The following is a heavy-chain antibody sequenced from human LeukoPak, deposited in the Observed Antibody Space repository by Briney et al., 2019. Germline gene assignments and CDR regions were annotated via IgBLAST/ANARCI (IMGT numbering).Heavy chain of an antibody. Sequence: SETLSLTCTVSDYSISNDYYWGWIRQPPGKGLTWIGSISHSGSAYYNPSLKSRVTISLDTSKNQFSLKLSSVTAADTAVYYCASLRERSYYARGFDYWGQGTLVTVSS. CDR1: DYSISNDYY. CDR2: ISHSGSA. J-gene: IGHJ4*02. CDR3: ASLRERSYYARGFDY. V-gene: IGHV4-38-2*02. D-gene: IGHD1-26*01.